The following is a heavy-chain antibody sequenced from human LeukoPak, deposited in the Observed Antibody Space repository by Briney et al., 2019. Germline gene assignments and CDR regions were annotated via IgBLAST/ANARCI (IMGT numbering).Heavy chain of an antibody. V-gene: IGHV4-39*07. D-gene: IGHD2-2*01. CDR3: ARVVVVPAADSIWFDP. CDR2: IYYSGST. Sequence: PSETLSLTCTVSGGSISSSSYYWGWIRQPPGKGLEWIGSIYYSGSTYYNPSLKSRVTISVDRSKNQFSLKLSSVTAADTAVYYCARVVVVPAADSIWFDPWGQGTLVTVSS. J-gene: IGHJ5*02. CDR1: GGSISSSSYY.